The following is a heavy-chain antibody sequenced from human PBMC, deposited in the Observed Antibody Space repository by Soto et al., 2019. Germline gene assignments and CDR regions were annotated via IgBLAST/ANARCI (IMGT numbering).Heavy chain of an antibody. Sequence: QVQLVESGGGVVQPGRSLRLSCAASGFTFSSYGMHWVRQAPGKGLEWVAVIWYDGSNKYYADSVKGRFTISRDNSKXTXYXXMNSLRAEDTAVYYCARVGRYCSGGSCYPSGYFDYWGQGTLVTVSS. J-gene: IGHJ4*02. CDR1: GFTFSSYG. CDR3: ARVGRYCSGGSCYPSGYFDY. D-gene: IGHD2-15*01. V-gene: IGHV3-33*01. CDR2: IWYDGSNK.